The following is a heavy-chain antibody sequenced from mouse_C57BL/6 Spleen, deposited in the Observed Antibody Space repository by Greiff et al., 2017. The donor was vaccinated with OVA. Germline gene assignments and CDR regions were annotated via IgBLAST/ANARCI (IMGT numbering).Heavy chain of an antibody. D-gene: IGHD4-1*01. Sequence: EVNLVESGGGLVKPGGSLKLSCAASGFTFSSYAMSWVRQTPEKRLEWVATISDGGSYTYYPDNVKGRFTISRDNAKNNLYLQMSHLKSEDTAMYYCARAGRLYAMDYWGQGTSVTVSS. CDR3: ARAGRLYAMDY. J-gene: IGHJ4*01. CDR1: GFTFSSYA. CDR2: ISDGGSYT. V-gene: IGHV5-4*03.